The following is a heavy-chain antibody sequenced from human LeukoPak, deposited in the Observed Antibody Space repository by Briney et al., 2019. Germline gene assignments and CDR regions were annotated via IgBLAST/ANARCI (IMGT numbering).Heavy chain of an antibody. CDR3: ARDHDFALDY. CDR1: GFIFSSYS. CDR2: ISNSGNSI. D-gene: IGHD1-1*01. J-gene: IGHJ4*02. V-gene: IGHV3-48*02. Sequence: PGRSLRLACAASGFIFSSYSMNWVRQPPGKGLEWVSYISNSGNSIYYADSVKGRFTISRDNAKNSLDLQMSSLRDEDTAVYYCARDHDFALDYWGQGTLVTVSS.